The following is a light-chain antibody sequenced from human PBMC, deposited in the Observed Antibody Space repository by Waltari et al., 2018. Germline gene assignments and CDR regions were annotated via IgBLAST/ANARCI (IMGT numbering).Light chain of an antibody. CDR3: KQYNNWPPWT. CDR1: QSVSSN. Sequence: EIVMTQSPATLSVSAGERAALSCRASQSVSSNLAWYQQKPGQAPRLLIYGASTRATGIPARFTGSGSGTEFTLTISSMQSEDFAVYYCKQYNNWPPWTFGQGTKVEIK. CDR2: GAS. V-gene: IGKV3-15*01. J-gene: IGKJ1*01.